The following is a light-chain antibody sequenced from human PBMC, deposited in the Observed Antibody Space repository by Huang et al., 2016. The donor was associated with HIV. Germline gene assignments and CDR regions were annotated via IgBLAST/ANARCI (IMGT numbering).Light chain of an antibody. CDR1: QNINTN. CDR3: QQYDSWPGT. Sequence: EIVMTQSPATLSASPGERGTLSCRASQNINTNLAWYQQTPGQAPRLLIYGSSTRATGIPARFRGSGSGTDFSLTISSLQSEDAAVYYCQQYDSWPGTFGQGTKLEIK. J-gene: IGKJ2*01. V-gene: IGKV3-15*01. CDR2: GSS.